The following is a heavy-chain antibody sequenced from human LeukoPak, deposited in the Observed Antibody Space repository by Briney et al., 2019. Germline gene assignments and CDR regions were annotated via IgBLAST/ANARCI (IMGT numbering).Heavy chain of an antibody. J-gene: IGHJ4*02. CDR2: IASRTTTK. Sequence: GGSLRLSCAASGFTLSNYGINWVRQAPGKGLEWVSYIASRTTTKKYADSVKGRFSISRDNAENSVLLQMNSLRAEDTAMYYCMRDSSVTTLVPFYFDSWGQGTLVTVSA. V-gene: IGHV3-48*04. CDR1: GFTLSNYG. D-gene: IGHD4-17*01. CDR3: MRDSSVTTLVPFYFDS.